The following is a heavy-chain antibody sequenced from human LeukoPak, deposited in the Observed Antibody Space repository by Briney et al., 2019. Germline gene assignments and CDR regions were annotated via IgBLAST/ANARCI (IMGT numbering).Heavy chain of an antibody. J-gene: IGHJ4*02. Sequence: PSETLSPTCTVSGGSISSLHWSWIRQPPGKGLEWVGYIYYSGSTNYNPSLKSRVTISVDTSKNQFSLKLSSVTAADTAVYDCARLPENYYYSSGYYLFDYWCQGTLVTVSS. D-gene: IGHD3-22*01. CDR2: IYYSGST. CDR3: ARLPENYYYSSGYYLFDY. V-gene: IGHV4-59*08. CDR1: GGSISSLH.